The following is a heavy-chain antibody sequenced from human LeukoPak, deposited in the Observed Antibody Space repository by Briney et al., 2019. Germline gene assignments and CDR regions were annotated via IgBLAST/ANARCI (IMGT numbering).Heavy chain of an antibody. J-gene: IGHJ4*02. CDR2: ISSSGSTI. CDR1: EFTVSSYE. CDR3: ARDPGYCTNGVCYTEYYFDY. V-gene: IGHV3-48*03. Sequence: DPGGSLRLSCAASEFTVSSYEMNWVRQAPGKGLEWDSYISSSGSTIYYADSVKGRFTISRDNAKNSLYLQMNSLRAEDTAVYYCARDPGYCTNGVCYTEYYFDYWGQGTLVTVSS. D-gene: IGHD2-8*01.